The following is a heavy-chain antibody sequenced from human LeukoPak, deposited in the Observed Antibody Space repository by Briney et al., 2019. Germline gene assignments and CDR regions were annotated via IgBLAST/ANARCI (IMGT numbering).Heavy chain of an antibody. CDR2: IHPSGML. J-gene: IGHJ4*02. CDR1: GASFNSDDQY. Sequence: PSETPSLTCIVSGASFNSDDQYWNWIRQSPGKGLEWIGSIHPSGMLYNNPSLESRVTMSRDTSKNQFSLNLNSVTAADTAVYFCSRGLDSRKLGYWGQGILVSVSS. V-gene: IGHV4-31*03. D-gene: IGHD3-22*01. CDR3: SRGLDSRKLGY.